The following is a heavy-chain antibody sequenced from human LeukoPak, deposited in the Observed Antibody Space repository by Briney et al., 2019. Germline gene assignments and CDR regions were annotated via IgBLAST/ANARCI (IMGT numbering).Heavy chain of an antibody. CDR1: GFTFSSYA. Sequence: GGSLRLSCAASGFTFSSYAMSWVRQAPGKGLEWVSAISGSGGSTYYADSVKGRFTISRDNSKNTVFLQMNSLRAEDTAVYYCARWGDYDVLTGYYVSDYWGQGTLVTVSS. J-gene: IGHJ4*02. V-gene: IGHV3-23*01. D-gene: IGHD3-9*01. CDR2: ISGSGGST. CDR3: ARWGDYDVLTGYYVSDY.